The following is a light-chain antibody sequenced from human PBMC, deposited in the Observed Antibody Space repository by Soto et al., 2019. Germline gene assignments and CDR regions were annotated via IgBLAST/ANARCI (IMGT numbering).Light chain of an antibody. J-gene: IGKJ1*01. V-gene: IGKV1-33*01. Sequence: DIQMTQSPSSLSASVGDRVTITCQASQDISNYLNWYQQKPGKAPKLLIYDASNLETGVPSRFSGSGSGTDVTFTISSLQPEDIATYDWQQYDNLPPWTFGQGTKVEIK. CDR3: QQYDNLPPWT. CDR2: DAS. CDR1: QDISNY.